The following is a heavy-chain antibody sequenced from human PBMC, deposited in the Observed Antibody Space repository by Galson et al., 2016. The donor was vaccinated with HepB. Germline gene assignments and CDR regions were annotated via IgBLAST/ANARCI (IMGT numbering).Heavy chain of an antibody. V-gene: IGHV3-48*01. CDR1: GFRFSDYS. Sequence: SLRLSCAASGFRFSDYSMNWVRQAPGRGLEWVAYSSASSGTIYYADSVKGRFTISRDNANNSLSLQMNSLRAEDTAVYYCARAYYYGMDVWGQGTTVTVSS. CDR3: ARAYYYGMDV. CDR2: SSASSGTI. J-gene: IGHJ6*02.